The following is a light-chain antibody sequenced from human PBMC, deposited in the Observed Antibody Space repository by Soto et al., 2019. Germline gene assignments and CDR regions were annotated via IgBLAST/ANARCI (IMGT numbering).Light chain of an antibody. J-gene: IGKJ1*01. CDR1: QSVSIN. CDR2: GAS. CDR3: QQYNNWPPWT. V-gene: IGKV3-15*01. Sequence: EIVMTQSPATLSVSPGDRATLSCRASQSVSINLAWYQQKPGQAPRLLIYGASTRDTGIPARFSGNGSGTEFTLTISSLQSEDVAVYYCQQYNNWPPWTFGQGTKVEVK.